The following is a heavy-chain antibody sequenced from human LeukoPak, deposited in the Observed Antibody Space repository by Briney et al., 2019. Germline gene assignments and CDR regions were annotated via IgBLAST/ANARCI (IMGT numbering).Heavy chain of an antibody. CDR3: ARETYYYDSSGYYYVQAAFDY. CDR1: GGSISSGSYY. CDR2: IYISGST. D-gene: IGHD3-22*01. Sequence: PSETLSLTCTVSGGSISSGSYYWSWIRQPAGKGLEWIGRIYISGSTNYNPSLKSRVTISVDTSKNQFSPKLSSVTAADTAVYYCARETYYYDSSGYYYVQAAFDYWGQGTLVTVSS. V-gene: IGHV4-61*02. J-gene: IGHJ4*02.